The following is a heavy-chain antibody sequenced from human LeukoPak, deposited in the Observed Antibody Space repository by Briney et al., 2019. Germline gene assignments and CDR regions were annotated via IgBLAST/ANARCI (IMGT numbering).Heavy chain of an antibody. Sequence: SETLSLTCTVSGGSISSYYWSWIRQPPGKGLEWIGSIYYSGSTYYNPSLKSRVTISVDTSKNQFSLKLSSVTAADTAVYYCARQTGITMVRGAFDYWGQGTLVTVSS. V-gene: IGHV4-59*05. J-gene: IGHJ4*02. CDR1: GGSISSYY. CDR2: IYYSGST. CDR3: ARQTGITMVRGAFDY. D-gene: IGHD3-10*01.